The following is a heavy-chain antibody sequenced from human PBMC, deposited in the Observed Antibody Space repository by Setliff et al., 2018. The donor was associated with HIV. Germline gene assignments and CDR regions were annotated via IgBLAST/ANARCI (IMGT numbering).Heavy chain of an antibody. CDR1: GGSISSGAYY. D-gene: IGHD6-19*01. Sequence: PSETLSLTCTFSGGSISSGAYYWGWIRQPPGKGLEWIGSIYYSGRTYYSPSLKSRLTISVDTFKNHFSLTLNSVTAADTAVYYCARHPSYSSDHPPLYFDYWGQGTLVTVSS. CDR3: ARHPSYSSDHPPLYFDY. J-gene: IGHJ4*02. V-gene: IGHV4-39*01. CDR2: IYYSGRT.